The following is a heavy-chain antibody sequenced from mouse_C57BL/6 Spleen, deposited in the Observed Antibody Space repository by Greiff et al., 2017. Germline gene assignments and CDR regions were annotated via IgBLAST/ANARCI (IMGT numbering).Heavy chain of an antibody. Sequence: VQLQQSGAELVRPGASVKLSCTASGFNIKDDYMHWVKQRPEQGLEWIGWIDPENGDTEYASKFQGKATITADTSSNTAYLQLSSLTSEDTAVYYCTTFFSSIFFDYWGQGTTLTVSS. V-gene: IGHV14-4*01. CDR1: GFNIKDDY. J-gene: IGHJ2*01. CDR2: IDPENGDT. CDR3: TTFFSSIFFDY.